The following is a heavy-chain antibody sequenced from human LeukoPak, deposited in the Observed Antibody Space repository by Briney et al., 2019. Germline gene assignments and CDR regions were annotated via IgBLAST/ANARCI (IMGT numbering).Heavy chain of an antibody. D-gene: IGHD3-10*01. CDR3: ASLWFGELLRQSASDY. Sequence: PGGSLRLSCAASGFTFSSYGMHWVRQAPGKGLEWVAFIRYDGSNKYYADSVKGRFTISRDNAKNSLYLQMNSLRAEDTAVYYCASLWFGELLRQSASDYWGQGTLVTVSS. V-gene: IGHV3-30*02. J-gene: IGHJ4*02. CDR2: IRYDGSNK. CDR1: GFTFSSYG.